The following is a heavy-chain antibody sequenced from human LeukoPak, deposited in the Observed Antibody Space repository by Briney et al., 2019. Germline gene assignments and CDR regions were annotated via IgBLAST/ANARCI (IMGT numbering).Heavy chain of an antibody. V-gene: IGHV3-23*01. D-gene: IGHD1-26*01. J-gene: IGHJ4*02. CDR3: AKAANEWELLAGYFDY. CDR2: ISGSGGST. Sequence: GGTLRLSCAASGFTFSSYGMSWVRQAPGKGVEWVSAISGSGGSTYYADSVKGRFTISRDNSKSTLYLQMNSLRAEDTAVYYCAKAANEWELLAGYFDYWGQGTLVTVSS. CDR1: GFTFSSYG.